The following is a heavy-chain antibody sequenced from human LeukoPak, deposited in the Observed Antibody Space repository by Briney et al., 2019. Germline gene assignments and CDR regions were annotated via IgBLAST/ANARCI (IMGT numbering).Heavy chain of an antibody. D-gene: IGHD3-9*01. J-gene: IGHJ4*02. CDR3: ARDSPSSITITPRRVLDY. CDR1: GYTFTSYG. Sequence: ASVKVSCKASGYTFTSYGISWVRQAPGQGLEWMGWISAYNGNTNYAQKLQGRVTMTTNTSTSTAYMELRSLRSDDTAVYYCARDSPSSITITPRRVLDYWGQGTLVTVSS. CDR2: ISAYNGNT. V-gene: IGHV1-18*01.